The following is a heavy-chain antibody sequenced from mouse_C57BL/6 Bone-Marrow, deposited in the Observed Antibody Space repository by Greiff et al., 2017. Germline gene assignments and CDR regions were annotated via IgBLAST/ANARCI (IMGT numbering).Heavy chain of an antibody. D-gene: IGHD2-3*01. CDR3: TTSPFYDGYTWFAY. Sequence: DVQLQESGAELVRPGASVKLSCTASGFNIKDDYMHWVKQRPEQGLEWIGWIDPENGDTEYASKFQGKATITADTSSNTAYLQLSSLTSEDTAVYYCTTSPFYDGYTWFAYWGQGTLVTVSA. CDR1: GFNIKDDY. CDR2: IDPENGDT. J-gene: IGHJ3*01. V-gene: IGHV14-4*01.